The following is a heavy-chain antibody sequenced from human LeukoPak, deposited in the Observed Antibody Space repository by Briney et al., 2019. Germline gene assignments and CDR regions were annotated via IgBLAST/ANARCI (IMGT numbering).Heavy chain of an antibody. CDR3: ARSAPYDSSGYASDY. D-gene: IGHD3-22*01. V-gene: IGHV3-48*03. CDR2: ISSSGSTI. J-gene: IGHJ4*02. Sequence: PGGSLRLSCAASGFTFSRYEMNWVRQAPGKGLEWVSYISSSGSTIYYADSVKGRFTISRDNAKNSLYLQMNSLRAEDTAVYYCARSAPYDSSGYASDYWGQGTLVTVSS. CDR1: GFTFSRYE.